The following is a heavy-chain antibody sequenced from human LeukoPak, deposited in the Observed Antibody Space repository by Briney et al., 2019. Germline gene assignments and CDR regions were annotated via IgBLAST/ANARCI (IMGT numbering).Heavy chain of an antibody. CDR1: GGSFSGYY. CDR2: INHSGST. CDR3: ARQPKYCSSTSCGMDV. Sequence: SETLSLTCAVYGGSFSGYYWSWIRQPPGKGLEWIGEINHSGSTNYNPSLKSRVTISVDTSKSQFSLKLNSVTAADTAVYYCARQPKYCSSTSCGMDVWGQGTTVTVSS. D-gene: IGHD2-2*01. V-gene: IGHV4-34*01. J-gene: IGHJ6*02.